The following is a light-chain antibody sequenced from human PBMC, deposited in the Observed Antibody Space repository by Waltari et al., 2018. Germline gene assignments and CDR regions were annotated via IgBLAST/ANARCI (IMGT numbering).Light chain of an antibody. J-gene: IGLJ3*02. CDR2: EGN. V-gene: IGLV2-14*01. Sequence: QSALTQPASVSGSPGQSITISCAGTSSDIGAYNYVSWFQQYPGKAPNLIFYEGNNRPSGVSDRFSGSTSGKPASLTISGLQAEDEAAYYCSSYTTSSTGVFGGGTRLTVL. CDR3: SSYTTSSTGV. CDR1: SSDIGAYNY.